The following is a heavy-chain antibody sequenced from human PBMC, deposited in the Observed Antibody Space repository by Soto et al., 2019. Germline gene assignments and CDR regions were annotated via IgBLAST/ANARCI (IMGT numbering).Heavy chain of an antibody. CDR1: GDSVSSNSAA. CDR2: TYYRSKWYN. Sequence: PSQTLSLTCAISGDSVSSNSAAWNWIRQSPSRGLEWLGRTYYRSKWYNDYAVSVKSRITINPDTSKNQFSLQLNSVTPEDTAVYYCARASQQWLVPQFYYYYYGMDVWGQGTTVTVYS. CDR3: ARASQQWLVPQFYYYYYGMDV. D-gene: IGHD6-19*01. J-gene: IGHJ6*02. V-gene: IGHV6-1*01.